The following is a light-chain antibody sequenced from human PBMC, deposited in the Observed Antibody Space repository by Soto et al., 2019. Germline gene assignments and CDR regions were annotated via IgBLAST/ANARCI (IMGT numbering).Light chain of an antibody. V-gene: IGKV4-1*01. J-gene: IGKJ3*01. CDR2: LAS. CDR1: QSVLYNSNNKNY. Sequence: DIVMTQSPDSLAVSLGERATINCKSSQSVLYNSNNKNYLAWYQQKPGQPPKLLIYLASTRESGVPDRFSGSGSGTDVTLHISSLQAADGAVYYCQQYYNTPLFTFGPGTKVEIK. CDR3: QQYYNTPLFT.